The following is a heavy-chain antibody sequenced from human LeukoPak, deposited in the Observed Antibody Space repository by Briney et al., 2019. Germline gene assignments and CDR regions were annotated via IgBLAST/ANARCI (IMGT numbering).Heavy chain of an antibody. CDR1: GFTFSSYW. J-gene: IGHJ4*02. V-gene: IGHV3-74*01. CDR3: ARSNQADDY. Sequence: GGSLRLSCAASGFTFSSYWMHWVRQVPGKGLVWVSRINTGGSSTTYADSVKGRFIISRDNAKNTLYLQMNSLRAEDTAVYYCARSNQADDYWGQGTLVTVSS. D-gene: IGHD4-11*01. CDR2: INTGGSST.